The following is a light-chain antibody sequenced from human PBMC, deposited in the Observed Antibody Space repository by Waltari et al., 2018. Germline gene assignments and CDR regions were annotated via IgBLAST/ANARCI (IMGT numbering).Light chain of an antibody. CDR1: QDISYF. Sequence: DIQMTQSPSSLSASVGDRVTITCRASQDISYFVSWYQQRPGEAPKLLIYGASNLETGVPLRFSGSGSGTEFTLTISSPQPEDMATYYCQRYDDFPLAFGQGTRLDIK. J-gene: IGKJ5*01. CDR2: GAS. CDR3: QRYDDFPLA. V-gene: IGKV1-33*01.